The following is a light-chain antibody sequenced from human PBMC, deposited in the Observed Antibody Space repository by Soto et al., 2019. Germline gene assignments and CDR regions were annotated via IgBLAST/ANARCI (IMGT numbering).Light chain of an antibody. Sequence: ETVLTHFPATFSLSPGEGATLSCRASRGIGSNLAWYQQRPGQPPRLLIYGASARATGVPARFSGSGSGTEFTLTINSLQSEDFALYYCQQYNKWPLFTFGPGTKVDIK. CDR1: RGIGSN. J-gene: IGKJ3*01. V-gene: IGKV3-15*01. CDR3: QQYNKWPLFT. CDR2: GAS.